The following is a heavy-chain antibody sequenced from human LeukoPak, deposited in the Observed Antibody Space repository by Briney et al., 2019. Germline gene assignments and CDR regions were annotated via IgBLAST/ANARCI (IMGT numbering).Heavy chain of an antibody. CDR2: IYSGRST. CDR3: ATNGGVIVVFDY. CDR1: GFTLSRNF. D-gene: IGHD3-16*02. J-gene: IGHJ4*02. Sequence: QCGGSLRLSCAASGFTLSRNFMSWARQATGKGLEWGSVIYSGRSTYYADSVKGRFTISRDNSKNTLYLQMNSLRAEDSSVYYCATNGGVIVVFDYWGQGTLVTVSS. V-gene: IGHV3-66*01.